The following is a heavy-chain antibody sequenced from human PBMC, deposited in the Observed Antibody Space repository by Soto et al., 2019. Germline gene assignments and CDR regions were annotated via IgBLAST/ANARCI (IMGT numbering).Heavy chain of an antibody. CDR2: VDTGNGNT. CDR3: ARDAKWDPRGVEAQQDDYCHY. Sequence: QVRLLQPGAEVKKPGASVKISCRPSGYTFTNYAIHWVRQAPGQSLEWMGWVDTGNGNTKYSQKFQDRVTITRDTFANTADMELSSLRSEDTAVYYCARDAKWDPRGVEAQQDDYCHYWGQGTLVTVSS. V-gene: IGHV1-3*04. J-gene: IGHJ4*02. D-gene: IGHD1-26*01. CDR1: GYTFTNYA.